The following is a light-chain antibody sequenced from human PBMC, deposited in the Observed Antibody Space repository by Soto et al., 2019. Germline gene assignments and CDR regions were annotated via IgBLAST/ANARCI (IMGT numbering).Light chain of an antibody. CDR1: QSISSY. J-gene: IGKJ4*01. V-gene: IGKV3-11*01. Sequence: EIVLTQSPATLSLSPGERATLSCRASQSISSYLTWYQQKPGQAPRLLIFDASNRATGIPARFSGSGSGTDFTLTISSLEPEDFAVYYCQQRRNWPPFTVGGGTKVELK. CDR2: DAS. CDR3: QQRRNWPPFT.